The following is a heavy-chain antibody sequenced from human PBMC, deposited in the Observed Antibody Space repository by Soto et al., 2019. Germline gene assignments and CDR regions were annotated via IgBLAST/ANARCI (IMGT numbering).Heavy chain of an antibody. D-gene: IGHD2-15*01. V-gene: IGHV1-69*13. CDR1: GGTFSSYA. CDR2: IIPIFGTA. Sequence: GASVKVSCKASGGTFSSYAISWVRQAPGQGLEWMGEIIPIFGTANYAQKFQGRVTITADESTSTAYMELSSLRSEDTAVYYCARQAGPFRSSRDIVVVVAAKLYNWFDPWGQGTLVTVSS. CDR3: ARQAGPFRSSRDIVVVVAAKLYNWFDP. J-gene: IGHJ5*02.